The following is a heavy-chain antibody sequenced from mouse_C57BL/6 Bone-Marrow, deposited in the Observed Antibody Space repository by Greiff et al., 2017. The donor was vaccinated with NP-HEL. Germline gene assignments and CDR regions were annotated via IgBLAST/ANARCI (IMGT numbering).Heavy chain of an antibody. CDR3: ARESGT. Sequence: EVKLQESGGGLVKPGGSLKLSCAASGFTFSSYAMSWVRQTPEKRLEWVATISDGGSYTYYPDNVKGRFTISRDNAKNNLYLQMSHLKSEDTAMYYCARESGTWGQGTTLTVSS. J-gene: IGHJ2*01. CDR1: GFTFSSYA. CDR2: ISDGGSYT. V-gene: IGHV5-4*01. D-gene: IGHD4-1*01.